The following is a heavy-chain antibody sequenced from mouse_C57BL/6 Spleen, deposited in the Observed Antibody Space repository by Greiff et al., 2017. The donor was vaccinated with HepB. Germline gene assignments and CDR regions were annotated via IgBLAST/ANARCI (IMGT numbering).Heavy chain of an antibody. J-gene: IGHJ4*01. CDR2: ISSGSSTI. D-gene: IGHD2-3*01. Sequence: EVQLVESGGGLVKPGGSLKLSCAASGFTFSDYGMHWVRQAPETGLEWVAYISSGSSTIYYADTVKGRFTISRDNAKNTLFLQMTSLRSEDTAMYYCARPRDGYWDYAMDYWGQGTSVTVSS. CDR1: GFTFSDYG. V-gene: IGHV5-17*01. CDR3: ARPRDGYWDYAMDY.